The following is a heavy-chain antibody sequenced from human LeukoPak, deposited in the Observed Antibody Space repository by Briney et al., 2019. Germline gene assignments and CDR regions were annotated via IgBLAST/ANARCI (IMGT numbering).Heavy chain of an antibody. D-gene: IGHD4-17*01. J-gene: IGHJ4*02. CDR3: AKDQYDYGDYYFDF. CDR1: GFTFSSYG. Sequence: GGSLRLSCAASGFTFSSYGMHWVRQAPGRGLEWVSGISGSGGSTYYADSLKGRFTISRDNSKNTLYLQTDSLRAEDTAVYYCAKDQYDYGDYYFDFWGQGTLVIVSS. V-gene: IGHV3-23*01. CDR2: ISGSGGST.